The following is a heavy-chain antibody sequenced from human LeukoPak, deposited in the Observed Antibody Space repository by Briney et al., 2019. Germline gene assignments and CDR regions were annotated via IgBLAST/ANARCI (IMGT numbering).Heavy chain of an antibody. V-gene: IGHV4-34*01. CDR1: GGSFSGYY. Sequence: ASETLSLTCAVYGGSFSGYYWSWIRQPPGKGLEWIGEVIHSGSTNYNPSLKSRVTISVDTSKNQFSLNLTSVTAADTAVYYCARGKKLRYVDWMVHRAPFDYWGQGTLVPVSS. CDR2: VIHSGST. D-gene: IGHD3-9*01. J-gene: IGHJ4*02. CDR3: ARGKKLRYVDWMVHRAPFDY.